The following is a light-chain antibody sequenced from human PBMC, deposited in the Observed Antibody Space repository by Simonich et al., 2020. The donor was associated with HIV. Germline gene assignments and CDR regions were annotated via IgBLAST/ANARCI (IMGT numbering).Light chain of an antibody. CDR1: RNILYNSNNKNY. CDR2: WAS. CDR3: QQYYSTPPT. J-gene: IGKJ1*01. Sequence: DIVMTQSPDSLAVSLGERATINCKSSRNILYNSNNKNYLAWYQQKPGQPPTLLIYWASTRESGVPDRFNGSGSGTDFTLTISSLQAEDVAVYYCQQYYSTPPTFGQGTKVEIK. V-gene: IGKV4-1*01.